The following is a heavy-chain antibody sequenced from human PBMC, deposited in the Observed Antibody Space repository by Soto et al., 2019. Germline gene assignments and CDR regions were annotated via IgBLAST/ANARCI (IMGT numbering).Heavy chain of an antibody. CDR3: AREVRGWRGGDYYHNDMDV. Sequence: QVQLQESGPGLVKPSETLSLTYTVSGDSVNNGRYYWTWIRQPPGKRVEWIGYIYSHGHTNYNPSLRGRVTSSVDTAKNQFSLSLASVTAADTAVYNCAREVRGWRGGDYYHNDMDVWGQGATVTVAS. D-gene: IGHD1-26*01. CDR2: IYSHGHT. J-gene: IGHJ6*02. CDR1: GDSVNNGRYY. V-gene: IGHV4-61*01.